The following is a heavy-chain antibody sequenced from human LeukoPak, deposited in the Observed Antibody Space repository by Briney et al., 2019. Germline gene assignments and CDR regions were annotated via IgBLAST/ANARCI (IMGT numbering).Heavy chain of an antibody. J-gene: IGHJ4*02. D-gene: IGHD6-13*01. CDR2: TYYRSKWYN. CDR3: ASGAAYFDY. V-gene: IGHV6-1*01. Sequence: SQTLSLTCAISGDSFSSNSAAWNWLRQSPSRGLEWLGRTYYRSKWYNDYAVSVKSRITINPDTSKNQFSLQLNSVTPEDTAVYYCASGAAYFDYWGQGTLVTVSS. CDR1: GDSFSSNSAA.